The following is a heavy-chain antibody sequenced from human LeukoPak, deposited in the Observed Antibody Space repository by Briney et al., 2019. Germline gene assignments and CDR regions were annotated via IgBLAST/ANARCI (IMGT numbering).Heavy chain of an antibody. CDR1: GYTFTGYY. J-gene: IGHJ4*02. CDR2: INPNSGGT. CDR3: ARVRGLLAARLGQFGY. Sequence: ASVKVSCKASGYTFTGYYMHWVRQAPGQGLEWMGRINPNSGGTNYAQKFQGRVTMTRDTSISTAYMELSRLRSDDTAVYYCARVRGLLAARLGQFGYWGQGTLVTVSS. D-gene: IGHD6-6*01. V-gene: IGHV1-2*06.